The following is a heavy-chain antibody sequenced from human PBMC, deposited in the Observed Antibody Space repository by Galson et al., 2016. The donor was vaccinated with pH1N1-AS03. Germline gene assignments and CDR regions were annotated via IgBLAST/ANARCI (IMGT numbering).Heavy chain of an antibody. Sequence: SVKVSCKASGYTFTGNYLHWVRQAPGQGLEWVGWINPNSGDTSYAQKFQGRVTMTRDTSISAAFLELRSLRSDDTAVYYCAIVGRDFRSVCRVPFDYWGQGSLVIVSS. D-gene: IGHD3-3*01. CDR2: INPNSGDT. J-gene: IGHJ4*02. CDR1: GYTFTGNY. V-gene: IGHV1-2*02. CDR3: AIVGRDFRSVCRVPFDY.